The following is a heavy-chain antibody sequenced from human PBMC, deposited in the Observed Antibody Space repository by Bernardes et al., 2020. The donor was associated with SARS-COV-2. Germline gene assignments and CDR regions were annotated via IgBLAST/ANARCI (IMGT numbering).Heavy chain of an antibody. CDR2: INTDDGGT. J-gene: IGHJ6*02. CDR1: GYTFTGYY. V-gene: IGHV1-2*02. Sequence: ASVKVSCKASGYTFTGYYMHWVRQAPGQGLEWMGWINTDDGGTKYAQKFQGRVTMTRDTSISTAYMELSRLRSGDTAVYYCASATDYGDYGYYYYGMDVWGQGTTVTDSS. CDR3: ASATDYGDYGYYYYGMDV. D-gene: IGHD4-17*01.